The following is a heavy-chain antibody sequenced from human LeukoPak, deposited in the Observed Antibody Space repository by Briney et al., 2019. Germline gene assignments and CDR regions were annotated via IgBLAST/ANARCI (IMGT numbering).Heavy chain of an antibody. V-gene: IGHV2-5*02. Sequence: SGPTLVKPTETLTLTCTFSGFSLTSRPVGVGWLRQAPGQAPEWLALIYWDDDKRYSPSLRNRLTVTKDTSKNQVVLTMNNVDPVDTGTYYCVHRELYNGKWNEGYFDYWGQGTLVTVSS. CDR2: IYWDDDK. D-gene: IGHD1-1*01. J-gene: IGHJ4*02. CDR1: GFSLTSRPVG. CDR3: VHRELYNGKWNEGYFDY.